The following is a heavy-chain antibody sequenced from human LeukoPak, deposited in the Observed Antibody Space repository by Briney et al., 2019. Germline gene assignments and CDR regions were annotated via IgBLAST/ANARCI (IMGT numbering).Heavy chain of an antibody. D-gene: IGHD1-14*01. V-gene: IGHV3-23*01. J-gene: IGHJ6*02. CDR2: VSGSGGRT. CDR1: GFTFNNYA. Sequence: GGSLRLSCAALGFTFNNYAMTWVRQAPGKGLEWVSTVSGSGGRTYYADSVQGRFTVSRDNSKNTQYLQMNSLRVEDTAVYYCARGANNPSYYYYGLDVWGQGTTVTVSS. CDR3: ARGANNPSYYYYGLDV.